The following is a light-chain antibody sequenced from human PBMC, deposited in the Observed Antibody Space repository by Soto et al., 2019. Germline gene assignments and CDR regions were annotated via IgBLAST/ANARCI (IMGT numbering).Light chain of an antibody. Sequence: EILMTQYPATLSVSPGERVALSCRASQSVSSNLAWYQQKPGQAPRLLIYDASNRATGIPGRFSGSGSGTDFTLTISSLETEDFAVYYCQQYNNWPTWTFGQGTKVDIK. CDR2: DAS. V-gene: IGKV3D-15*01. CDR3: QQYNNWPTWT. J-gene: IGKJ1*01. CDR1: QSVSSN.